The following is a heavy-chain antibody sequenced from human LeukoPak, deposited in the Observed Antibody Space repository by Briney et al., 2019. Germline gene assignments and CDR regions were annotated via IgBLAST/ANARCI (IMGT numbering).Heavy chain of an antibody. CDR2: IYYSGST. V-gene: IGHV4-59*01. Sequence: SETLSLTCTVSGGSIGRYYWSWIRQPPGKVLGWVGYIYYSGSTNYNPSLKSRVTISGDTSKNQLSLKLSSVTAADTAVYYCARQVGATLSWFDPGGQGTLVTVSS. J-gene: IGHJ5*02. CDR3: ARQVGATLSWFDP. D-gene: IGHD1-26*01. CDR1: GGSIGRYY.